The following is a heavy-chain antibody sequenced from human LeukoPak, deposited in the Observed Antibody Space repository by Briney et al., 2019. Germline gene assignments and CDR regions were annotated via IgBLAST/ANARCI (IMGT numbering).Heavy chain of an antibody. CDR2: IYYSGST. CDR3: ARSIIGVLRFLEWLPKYYYYYYMDV. CDR1: GGSISSSSYY. D-gene: IGHD3-3*01. J-gene: IGHJ6*03. V-gene: IGHV4-39*01. Sequence: SETLSLTCTVSGGSISSSSYYWGWIRQPPGKGLEWIGSIYYSGSTYYNPSLKSRVTISVDTSKNQFSLKLSSVTAADTAVYYCARSIIGVLRFLEWLPKYYYYYYMDVWGKGTTVTVSS.